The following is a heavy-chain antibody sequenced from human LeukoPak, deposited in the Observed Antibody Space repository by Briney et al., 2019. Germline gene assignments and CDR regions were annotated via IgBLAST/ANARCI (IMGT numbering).Heavy chain of an antibody. D-gene: IGHD3-3*01. V-gene: IGHV4-4*07. CDR2: IYTSGST. Sequence: KPSETLSLTCTVSGGSISSYYWSWIRQLAGKGLEWIGRIYTSGSTNYNPSLKSRVTMSVDTSKNQFSLKLSSVTAADTAVYYCARDVSGDYDFWSGSLADWFDPWGQGTLVTVSS. J-gene: IGHJ5*02. CDR3: ARDVSGDYDFWSGSLADWFDP. CDR1: GGSISSYY.